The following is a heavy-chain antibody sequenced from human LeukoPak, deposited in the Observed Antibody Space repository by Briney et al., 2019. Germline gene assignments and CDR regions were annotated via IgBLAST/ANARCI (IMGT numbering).Heavy chain of an antibody. CDR2: INLSGGST. Sequence: ASVKVSCKASGYTFTSYYMHWVRQAPGQGLEWMGIINLSGGSTTYAQKFQGRVTITADESTSTAYMELSSLRSEDTAVYYCARVSLPAAILYYYYGMDVWGQGTTVTVSS. D-gene: IGHD2-2*01. V-gene: IGHV1-46*01. CDR3: ARVSLPAAILYYYYGMDV. CDR1: GYTFTSYY. J-gene: IGHJ6*02.